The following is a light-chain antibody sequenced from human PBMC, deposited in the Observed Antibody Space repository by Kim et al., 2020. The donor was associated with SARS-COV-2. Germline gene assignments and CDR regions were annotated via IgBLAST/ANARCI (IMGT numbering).Light chain of an antibody. CDR1: QGIGID. J-gene: IGKJ1*01. V-gene: IGKV1-6*01. CDR3: QQDNNYPWT. Sequence: AIQMTQSPSSLSASVGDRVTITCRASQGIGIDLSWYQQKSGKAPKLLMDAASTVQSGVPSRFSGGGAGKDFTLTISSLQPEDFATYYWQQDNNYPWTFGQGTKVDIK. CDR2: AAS.